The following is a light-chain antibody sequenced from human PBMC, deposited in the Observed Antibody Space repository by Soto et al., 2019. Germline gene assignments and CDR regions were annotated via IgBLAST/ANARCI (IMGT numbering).Light chain of an antibody. CDR3: QQRSNWPPVIT. CDR1: QTFSSH. CDR2: DAS. V-gene: IGKV3-11*01. Sequence: EIVLTQSPATLSLSPGERATLSCRASQTFSSHLAWYQQKPGQAPRLLIYDASKRATGIPARFSGRASGTDFSITISSVEPEDFAVYDCQQRSNWPPVITFGQGTRLEIK. J-gene: IGKJ5*01.